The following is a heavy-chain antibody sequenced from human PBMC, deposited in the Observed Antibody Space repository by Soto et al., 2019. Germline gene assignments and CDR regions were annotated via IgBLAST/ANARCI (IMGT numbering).Heavy chain of an antibody. CDR1: GGSLSSSICY. CDR3: ATQEVGGSYVYTFDP. Sequence: SETLSLTCPVAGGSLSSSICYWGWIRQPPGKGLEWIGSIYYSGSTYYNPSLKSRVTISVDTSKNHFSLKLSSVTAADTAVYYCATQEVGGSYVYTFDPWGQGTLVTVSS. J-gene: IGHJ5*02. CDR2: IYYSGST. V-gene: IGHV4-39*02. D-gene: IGHD1-26*01.